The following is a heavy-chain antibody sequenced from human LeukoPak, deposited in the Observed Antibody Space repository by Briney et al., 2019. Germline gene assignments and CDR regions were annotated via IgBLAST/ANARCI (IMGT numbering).Heavy chain of an antibody. CDR3: ARGRVTMVRGASTVRSYYFDY. J-gene: IGHJ4*02. D-gene: IGHD3-10*01. V-gene: IGHV4-34*01. CDR1: GGSFSGYY. CDR2: INHSGNT. Sequence: SETLSLTCTVYGGSFSGYYWSWIRQPPGKGLEWIGEINHSGNTSYYPSLKSRVTISVDTSKNQFSLKLSSVTAAETAVYYCARGRVTMVRGASTVRSYYFDYWGQGTLVTVSS.